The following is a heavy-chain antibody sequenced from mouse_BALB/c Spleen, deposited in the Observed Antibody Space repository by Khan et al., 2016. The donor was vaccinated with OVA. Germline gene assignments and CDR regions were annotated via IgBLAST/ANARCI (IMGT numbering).Heavy chain of an antibody. CDR3: TRRGREGMFTY. CDR2: IDPSTGYT. Sequence: QVQLQQSGAELAKPGASVEMSCKASGYTFTTYWMHWVKQRPGQGLEWIGYIDPSTGYTEYNQKFKDQATFTADTSSSTAYMQLSSLTYEDTAVYDCTRRGREGMFTYWGQGTLVTVSA. CDR1: GYTFTTYW. J-gene: IGHJ3*01. V-gene: IGHV1-7*01.